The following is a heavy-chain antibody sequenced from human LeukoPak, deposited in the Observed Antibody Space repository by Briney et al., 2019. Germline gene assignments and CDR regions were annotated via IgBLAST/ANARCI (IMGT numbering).Heavy chain of an antibody. J-gene: IGHJ3*02. CDR3: ARHVYGYDAFDI. CDR2: INPNSGGT. Sequence: ASAKVSCKASGYTFTGYYMHWVRQAPGQGLEWMGWINPNSGGTNYAQKFQGRVTMTTDTSTSTAYMELRSLRSDDTAVYYCARHVYGYDAFDIWGQGTMVTVSS. CDR1: GYTFTGYY. D-gene: IGHD5-18*01. V-gene: IGHV1-2*02.